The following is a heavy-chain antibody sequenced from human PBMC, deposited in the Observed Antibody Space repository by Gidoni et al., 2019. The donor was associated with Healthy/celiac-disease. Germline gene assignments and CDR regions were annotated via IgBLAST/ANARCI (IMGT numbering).Heavy chain of an antibody. CDR2: IYYSGST. D-gene: IGHD6-13*01. CDR3: ARDVGIAAAGDYYYYGMDV. V-gene: IGHV4-59*01. J-gene: IGHJ6*02. Sequence: GLEWIGYIYYSGSTNYNPSLKSRVTISVDTSKNQFSLKLSSVTAADTAVYYCARDVGIAAAGDYYYYGMDVWGQGTTVTVSS.